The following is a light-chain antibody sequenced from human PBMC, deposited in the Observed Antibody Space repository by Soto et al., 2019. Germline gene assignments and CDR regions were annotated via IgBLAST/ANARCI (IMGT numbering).Light chain of an antibody. V-gene: IGLV1-47*01. CDR2: XNN. Sequence: QSVLTQPPSASGTPGQRVTISCSGSSSNIGSNYVYWYQQLPGTAPKLLIYXNNXRPSXVPDRFSGSKSGTSASLAISGLXXXXXXXXYCAAWDDSLSGVVFGGGTKLTVL. CDR3: AAWDDSLSGVV. J-gene: IGLJ2*01. CDR1: SSNIGSNY.